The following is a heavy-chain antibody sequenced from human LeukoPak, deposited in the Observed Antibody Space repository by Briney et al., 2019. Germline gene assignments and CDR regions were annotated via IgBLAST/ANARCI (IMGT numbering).Heavy chain of an antibody. J-gene: IGHJ4*02. D-gene: IGHD2-15*01. CDR2: INPDNGDT. CDR1: RYTFTGYY. Sequence: APVKVSCKASRYTFTGYYMHWVRQAPGQGLEWMGWINPDNGDTNYAQKFQGRVTMTRDTSISTTYMELSSLRSDGTAVYYCARDYCSGRSCYLDFWGQGTLVTVSS. CDR3: ARDYCSGRSCYLDF. V-gene: IGHV1-2*02.